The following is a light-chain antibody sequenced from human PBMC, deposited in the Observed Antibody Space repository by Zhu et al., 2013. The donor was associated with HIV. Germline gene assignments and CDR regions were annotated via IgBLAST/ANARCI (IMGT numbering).Light chain of an antibody. CDR1: QGISSA. V-gene: IGKV1-13*02. CDR2: DAS. CDR3: QHYSLYSNN. J-gene: IGKJ2*01. Sequence: AIQLTQSPSSLSSSVGDRVTITCRASQGISSALAWYQQKPGEAPQLLIYDASSLESGVPSRFSGSGSGTHFTLTISSLQPEDFATYYCQHYSLYSNNFGPGTKLEIK.